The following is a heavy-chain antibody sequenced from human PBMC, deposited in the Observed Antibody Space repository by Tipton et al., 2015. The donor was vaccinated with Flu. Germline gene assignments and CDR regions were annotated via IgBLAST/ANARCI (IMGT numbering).Heavy chain of an antibody. CDR3: AREKSIMGY. CDR1: GYSISSSSYY. Sequence: TLSLTCNVSGYSISSSSYYWGWIRQPPGKGLEWIGSIYYSGSTYYNPSLKSRVTISVDTSKNQFSLKLSSVTAADTAVYYCAREKSIMGYWGQGTLVTVSS. V-gene: IGHV4-39*02. D-gene: IGHD6-6*01. J-gene: IGHJ4*02. CDR2: IYYSGST.